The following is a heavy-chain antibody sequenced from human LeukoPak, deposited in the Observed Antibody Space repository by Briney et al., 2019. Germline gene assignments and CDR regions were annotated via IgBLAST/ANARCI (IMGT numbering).Heavy chain of an antibody. CDR1: GLTFNHYG. CDR3: ARDAQRGFDYSNSLEY. V-gene: IGHV3-33*01. CDR2: IWSDGTNQ. Sequence: PGRSLRLSCAAAGLTFNHYGFHWVRQAPGKGLEWVAVIWSDGTNQYYADSVKGRFTISRDDSGNTVYLQMNSLRPEDTGVYYCARDAQRGFDYSNSLEYWGQGTPVTVST. J-gene: IGHJ4*02. D-gene: IGHD4-11*01.